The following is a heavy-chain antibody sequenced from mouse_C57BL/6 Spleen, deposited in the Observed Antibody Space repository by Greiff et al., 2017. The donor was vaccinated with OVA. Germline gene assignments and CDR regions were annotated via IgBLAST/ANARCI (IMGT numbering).Heavy chain of an antibody. CDR1: GYAFSSYW. Sequence: QVHVKQSGAELVKPGASVKISCKASGYAFSSYWMNWVKQRPGKGLEWIGQIYPGDGDTNYNGKFKGKATLTADKSSSTAYMQLSSLTSEDSAVYYCARTGDYDDDYFDYWGQGTTLTVSS. CDR2: IYPGDGDT. CDR3: ARTGDYDDDYFDY. V-gene: IGHV1-80*01. J-gene: IGHJ2*01. D-gene: IGHD2-4*01.